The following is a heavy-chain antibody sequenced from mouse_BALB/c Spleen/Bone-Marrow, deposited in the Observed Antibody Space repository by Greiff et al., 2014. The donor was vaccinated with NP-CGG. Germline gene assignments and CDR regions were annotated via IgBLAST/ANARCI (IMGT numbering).Heavy chain of an antibody. CDR2: IAPGSGST. CDR1: GYTFTNYR. CDR3: ARERYGYDGWYLDV. J-gene: IGHJ1*01. V-gene: IGHV1S41*01. Sequence: DLVKPGASVKLSCKTSGYTFTNYRINWIKQRPGQGLEWLGRIAPGSGSTYYNEMFKVKAPLTVDTSSSTAYIQLSSLSSEDSAVYFCARERYGYDGWYLDVWGAGTTVTVSS. D-gene: IGHD2-2*01.